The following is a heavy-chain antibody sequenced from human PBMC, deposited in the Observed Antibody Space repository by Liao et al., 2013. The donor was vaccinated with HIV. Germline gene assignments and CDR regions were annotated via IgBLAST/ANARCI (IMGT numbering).Heavy chain of an antibody. Sequence: QVQLQESAPRLLRPSETLSLTCTVSGGSMNSRYWSWIRQPPGKGPEWIGHIEYVYYPGSTIYNPSLQGRGSISGDPSKKQFSLTLTSVTSADTALYYCARHRAPGFWSGYSSQDVDAFDLWGPGTMVTVSS. D-gene: IGHD3-3*01. V-gene: IGHV4-59*11. CDR1: GGSMNSRY. CDR2: VYYPGST. CDR3: ARHRAPGFWSGYSSQDVDAFDL. J-gene: IGHJ3*01.